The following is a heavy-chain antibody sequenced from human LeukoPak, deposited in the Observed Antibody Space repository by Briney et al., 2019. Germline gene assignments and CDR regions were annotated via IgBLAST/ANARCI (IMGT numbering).Heavy chain of an antibody. CDR2: IYYSGST. Sequence: TSETLSLTCTVSGGSISSSSYDWGWIRQPPGKGLEWIESIYYSGSTYYNPSIKSRVTISVDTSKSQFSLKLSSVTAADTAGYYCARHGQQYSFDYWGQGTLVTVSS. D-gene: IGHD2/OR15-2a*01. CDR3: ARHGQQYSFDY. CDR1: GGSISSSSYD. V-gene: IGHV4-39*01. J-gene: IGHJ4*02.